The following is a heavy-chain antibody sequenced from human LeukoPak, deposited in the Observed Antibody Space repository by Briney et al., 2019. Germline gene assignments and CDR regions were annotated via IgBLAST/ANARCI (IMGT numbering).Heavy chain of an antibody. CDR3: ARVGFWSGYPPIWFGP. D-gene: IGHD3-3*01. CDR1: GVTFSSYD. Sequence: GGSLRLSCAASGVTFSSYDMNWVCEGPPKGLGWGSYISSSGSTIYQADSVQQRFTISRDNVKNSLYLQMNSLRAEDTAVYYCARVGFWSGYPPIWFGPWGQGTLVTVSS. V-gene: IGHV3-48*03. CDR2: ISSSGSTI. J-gene: IGHJ5*02.